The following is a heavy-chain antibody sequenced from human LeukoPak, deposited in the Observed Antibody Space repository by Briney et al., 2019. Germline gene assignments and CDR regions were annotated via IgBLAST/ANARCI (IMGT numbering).Heavy chain of an antibody. CDR1: GFNFSSYA. CDR3: AKGPKIPAPTYYFDY. Sequence: GGSLRLSCAASGFNFSSYAMGWVRQAPGEGLEWVSAISGSGGNTYYPDSVKGRFTLSRDNSKNTLFLHMNSLRAEDTAVYYCAKGPKIPAPTYYFDYWGQGTLVTVSS. D-gene: IGHD2-2*01. CDR2: ISGSGGNT. J-gene: IGHJ4*02. V-gene: IGHV3-23*01.